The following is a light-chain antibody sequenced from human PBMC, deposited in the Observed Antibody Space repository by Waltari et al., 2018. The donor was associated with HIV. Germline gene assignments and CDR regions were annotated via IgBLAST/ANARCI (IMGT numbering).Light chain of an antibody. CDR1: QSISSW. V-gene: IGKV1-5*03. CDR2: KAS. CDR3: QQYNSYSWT. Sequence: DIQMTKSPSPLSASVGDRVTITCRASQSISSWLAWYQQKSGKAPKLLIYKASSLKSGVPSRFSGSGSGTEFTLTINSLQPDDFATYYCQQYNSYSWTFGQGTKVEIK. J-gene: IGKJ1*01.